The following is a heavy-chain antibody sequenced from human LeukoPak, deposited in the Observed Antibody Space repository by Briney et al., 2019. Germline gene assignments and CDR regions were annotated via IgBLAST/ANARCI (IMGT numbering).Heavy chain of an antibody. V-gene: IGHV3-48*03. CDR1: GFTFSGYA. CDR2: ISSTGGTI. Sequence: GGSLRLSCAASGFTFSGYAMNWVRQAPGKWMEWLSHISSTGGTIYYADSVKGRLTVSRDNAKNSLYLQMNSLRAEDTAVYYCAKSDPYGDSLIEIWGQGALVTVSS. D-gene: IGHD4-17*01. J-gene: IGHJ4*02. CDR3: AKSDPYGDSLIEI.